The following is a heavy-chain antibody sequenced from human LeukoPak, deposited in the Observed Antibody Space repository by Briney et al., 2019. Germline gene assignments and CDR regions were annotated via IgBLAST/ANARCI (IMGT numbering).Heavy chain of an antibody. Sequence: GGSLRLSCAASGFTFSKHYMTWVRQAPGKGLEWVANIWPDGTEKNCVDSVKGRFTISRDNAKNSLYLQMDSLRAEDTAVYYCAREVGLAYCGGDCYPPLGYWGQGTLVTVSS. CDR1: GFTFSKHY. J-gene: IGHJ4*02. V-gene: IGHV3-7*01. CDR3: AREVGLAYCGGDCYPPLGY. D-gene: IGHD2-21*02. CDR2: IWPDGTEK.